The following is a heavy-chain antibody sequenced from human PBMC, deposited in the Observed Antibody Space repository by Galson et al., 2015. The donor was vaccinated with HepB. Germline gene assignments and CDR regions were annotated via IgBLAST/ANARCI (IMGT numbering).Heavy chain of an antibody. V-gene: IGHV1-18*01. CDR2: ISAYNGNT. D-gene: IGHD4-17*01. J-gene: IGHJ4*02. CDR3: ARDLNGDSRLGVDY. CDR1: GYTFTSYG. Sequence: SVKVSCKASGYTFTSYGISWVRQAPGQGLEWMGWISAYNGNTNYAQKLQGRVTMTTDTSTSTAYMELRSLRSDDTAVYYCARDLNGDSRLGVDYWGQGTLVTVSS.